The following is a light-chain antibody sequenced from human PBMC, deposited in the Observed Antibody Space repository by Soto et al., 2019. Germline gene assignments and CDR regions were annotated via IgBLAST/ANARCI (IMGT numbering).Light chain of an antibody. CDR1: QRVSSD. CDR3: QQYNNWTCT. J-gene: IGKJ1*01. Sequence: RESLSCRASQRVSSDVAWYQQKPGQAPRLLIYGASTRATGIPARFSGSGSGTEFTLTINSLQSEDFGLYYCQQYNNWTCTFGQGTKVDIK. V-gene: IGKV3-15*01. CDR2: GAS.